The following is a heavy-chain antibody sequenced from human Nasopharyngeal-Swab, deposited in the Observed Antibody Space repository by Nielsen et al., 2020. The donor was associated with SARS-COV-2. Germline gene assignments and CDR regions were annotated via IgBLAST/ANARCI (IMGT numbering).Heavy chain of an antibody. D-gene: IGHD2-15*01. J-gene: IGHJ6*02. CDR3: ARVRSVRRIYSRFYYYGMDV. V-gene: IGHV4-59*01. Sequence: WIRQPPGKGLEWIGYIYYSGSTNYNPSLKSRVTISVDTSKNQFSLKLSSVTAADTAVYYCARVRSVRRIYSRFYYYGMDVWGQGTTVTVSS. CDR2: IYYSGST.